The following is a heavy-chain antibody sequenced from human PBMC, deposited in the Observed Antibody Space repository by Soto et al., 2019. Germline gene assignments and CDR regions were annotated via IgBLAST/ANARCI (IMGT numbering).Heavy chain of an antibody. D-gene: IGHD4-17*01. Sequence: XGSLRLSCAASGFTFSSYAMSGVRQAPGKGLEWVSGISGSGLSTNYADSVKGRFTISRDNSKNTLYLQMNSLRAEDTAVYYCAKMTTRRFDYWGQGTLVTVSS. CDR3: AKMTTRRFDY. V-gene: IGHV3-23*01. J-gene: IGHJ4*02. CDR2: ISGSGLST. CDR1: GFTFSSYA.